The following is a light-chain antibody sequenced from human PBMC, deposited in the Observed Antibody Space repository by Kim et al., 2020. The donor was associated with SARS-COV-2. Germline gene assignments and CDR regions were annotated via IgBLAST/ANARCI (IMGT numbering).Light chain of an antibody. CDR3: AAWDDSLSGLV. Sequence: GTRVPISWSGSSSNNGSNYLDWYQQLPGTAAKLLCYRNNQRPSGGPDRFSGSKSGASASLAISGLRSEDEADYYCAAWDDSLSGLVFGGGTQLTVL. CDR1: SSNNGSNY. J-gene: IGLJ3*02. V-gene: IGLV1-47*01. CDR2: RNN.